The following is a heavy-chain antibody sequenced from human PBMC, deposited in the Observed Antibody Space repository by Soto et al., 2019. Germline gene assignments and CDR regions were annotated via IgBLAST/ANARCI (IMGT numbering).Heavy chain of an antibody. CDR1: GGSFSGYY. J-gene: IGHJ6*02. D-gene: IGHD1-7*01. Sequence: SETLALTCAVYGGSFSGYYWSWIREPPGKGLEWIGEINHRGSTNYNTSLKSRVTISVDTSKKQFSLKLRSVTAADTAVHYPARDKTELELRSDYYGMDVWGQGTTVT. CDR2: INHRGST. CDR3: ARDKTELELRSDYYGMDV. V-gene: IGHV4-34*01.